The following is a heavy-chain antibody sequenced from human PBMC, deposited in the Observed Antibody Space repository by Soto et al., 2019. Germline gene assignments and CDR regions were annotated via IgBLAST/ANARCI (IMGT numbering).Heavy chain of an antibody. D-gene: IGHD1-7*01. CDR1: GGSFSGYY. V-gene: IGHV4-34*01. Sequence: PSETLSLTCAVYGGSFSGYYWSWIRQPPGKGLEWIGEINHSGSTNYNPSLESRVTISVDTSKNQFSLKLSSVTAADTAVYYCARGRGGTIPFDYWGQGTLVTVSS. J-gene: IGHJ4*02. CDR3: ARGRGGTIPFDY. CDR2: INHSGST.